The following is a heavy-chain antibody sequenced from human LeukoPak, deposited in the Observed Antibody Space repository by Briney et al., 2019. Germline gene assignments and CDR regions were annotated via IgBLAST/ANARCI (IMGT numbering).Heavy chain of an antibody. J-gene: IGHJ5*02. V-gene: IGHV4-30-4*01. Sequence: PSQTLSLTCTVSGGSITSGDYYWSWIRQPPGKGLEWIGYMYYSGSTYYNPSLKSRATISVDTSKNQFSLKLSSVTAADTAGYYCARPYYYDSRIDPWGQGTLVTVSS. CDR3: ARPYYYDSRIDP. CDR1: GGSITSGDYY. CDR2: MYYSGST. D-gene: IGHD3-22*01.